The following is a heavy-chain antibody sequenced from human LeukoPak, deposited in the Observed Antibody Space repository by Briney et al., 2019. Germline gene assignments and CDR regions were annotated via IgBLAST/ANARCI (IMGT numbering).Heavy chain of an antibody. CDR2: IYHSGST. D-gene: IGHD5-24*01. J-gene: IGHJ4*02. Sequence: SETLSLTCTVSGGSVSSGSYYWSWIRQPPGKGLEWIGYIYHSGSTYYNPSLKSRVTISVDRSKNQFSLKLSSVTAADTAVYYCARGRGEDGYNYFDYWGQGNLVTVSS. V-gene: IGHV4-30-2*01. CDR3: ARGRGEDGYNYFDY. CDR1: GGSVSSGSYY.